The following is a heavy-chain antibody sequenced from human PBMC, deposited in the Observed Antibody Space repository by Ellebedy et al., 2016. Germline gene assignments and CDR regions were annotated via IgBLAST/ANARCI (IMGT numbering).Heavy chain of an antibody. CDR2: ISAYNGNT. J-gene: IGHJ6*02. CDR3: ARYIAVPSTYAMDV. D-gene: IGHD6-19*01. Sequence: ASVKVSCXASGYTFTSYGISWVRQAPGQGLEWMGWISAYNGNTNYAQKLQGRVTMTTDNSTSTDYMELSSLRSEDTAVYYCARYIAVPSTYAMDVWGQGTTITVSS. CDR1: GYTFTSYG. V-gene: IGHV1-18*01.